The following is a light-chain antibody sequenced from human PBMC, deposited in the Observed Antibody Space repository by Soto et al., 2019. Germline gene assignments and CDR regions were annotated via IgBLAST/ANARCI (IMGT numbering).Light chain of an antibody. CDR3: QSYDSSLVV. J-gene: IGLJ2*01. CDR2: GNS. CDR1: SSNIGAGYD. Sequence: QAVVTQPPSVSGAPGQRVTISCTGSSSNIGAGYDVHWYQQLPGTAPKLLIYGNSNRPSGVPDRFSGSKSGTSASLAITGLQPEDEADYYCQSYDSSLVVFGGGTKLTVL. V-gene: IGLV1-40*01.